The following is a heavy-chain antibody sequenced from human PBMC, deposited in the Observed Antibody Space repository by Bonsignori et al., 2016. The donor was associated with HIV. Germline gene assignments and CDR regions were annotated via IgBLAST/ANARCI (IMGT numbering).Heavy chain of an antibody. Sequence: RQAPGKGLEWVSYISSSGSTIYYADSVKGRFTISRDNAKNSLYLQMNSLRAEDTAVYYCAREEATMVRGVIITETYYYYYMDVWGKGTTVTVSS. CDR3: AREEATMVRGVIITETYYYYYMDV. J-gene: IGHJ6*03. CDR2: ISSSGSTI. V-gene: IGHV3-11*01. D-gene: IGHD3-10*01.